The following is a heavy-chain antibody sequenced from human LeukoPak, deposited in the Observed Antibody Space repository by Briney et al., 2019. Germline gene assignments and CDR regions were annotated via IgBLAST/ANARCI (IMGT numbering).Heavy chain of an antibody. V-gene: IGHV3-7*01. Sequence: GGSLRLSCAASGFTFSSYWMSWVRQAPGKGLEWVANIKQDGSEKYYVDSVKGRFTNSRDNAKNSLYLQMNSLRAEDTAVYYCARVGGNSVYGFDYWGQGTLVTVSS. D-gene: IGHD4-23*01. CDR2: IKQDGSEK. CDR1: GFTFSSYW. J-gene: IGHJ4*02. CDR3: ARVGGNSVYGFDY.